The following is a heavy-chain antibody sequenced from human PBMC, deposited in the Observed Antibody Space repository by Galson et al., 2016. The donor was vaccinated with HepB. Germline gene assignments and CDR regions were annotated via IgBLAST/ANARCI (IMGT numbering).Heavy chain of an antibody. Sequence: SLRLSCAAPGFTFSSYSMNWVRQAPGKGLEWVSSISSSSSYIYYADSVKGRFTISRDNAKNSLYLQMNSLRAEDTAVYYCARDGYYDSSGYYYDDYYYGMDVWGQGTTVTVSS. CDR1: GFTFSSYS. J-gene: IGHJ6*02. CDR2: ISSSSSYI. D-gene: IGHD3-22*01. CDR3: ARDGYYDSSGYYYDDYYYGMDV. V-gene: IGHV3-21*01.